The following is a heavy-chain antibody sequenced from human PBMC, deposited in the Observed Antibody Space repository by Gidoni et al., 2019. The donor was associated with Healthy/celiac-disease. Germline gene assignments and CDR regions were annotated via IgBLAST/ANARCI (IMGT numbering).Heavy chain of an antibody. Sequence: EVQLVESGGGLVKPGGSLRLSCAASGFTFSSYRMHWVRQAPGKGLEWVSSISSSSSYIYYADSVKGRFTISRDNAKNSLYLQMNSLRAEDTAVYYCARTRIAVAGSWAGYYYYGMDVWGQGTTVTVSS. V-gene: IGHV3-21*01. J-gene: IGHJ6*02. CDR2: ISSSSSYI. CDR3: ARTRIAVAGSWAGYYYYGMDV. D-gene: IGHD6-19*01. CDR1: GFTFSSYR.